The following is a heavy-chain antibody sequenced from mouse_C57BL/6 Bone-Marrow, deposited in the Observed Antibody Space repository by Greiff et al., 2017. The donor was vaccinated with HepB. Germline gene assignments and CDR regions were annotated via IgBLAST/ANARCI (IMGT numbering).Heavy chain of an antibody. V-gene: IGHV1-81*01. CDR2: IYPRSGNT. CDR1: GYTFTSYG. Sequence: QVQLQQSGAELARPGASVKLSCKASGYTFTSYGISWVKQRTGQGLEWIGEIYPRSGNTYYNEKFKGKATLTADKSSSTAYMELRSLTSEDSAVYFCARVPLYGNCFDYWGQGTTLTVSS. D-gene: IGHD2-1*01. J-gene: IGHJ2*01. CDR3: ARVPLYGNCFDY.